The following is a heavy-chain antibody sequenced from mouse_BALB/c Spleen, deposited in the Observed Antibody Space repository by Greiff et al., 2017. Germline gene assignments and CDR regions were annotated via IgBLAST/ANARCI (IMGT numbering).Heavy chain of an antibody. V-gene: IGHV1-7*01. Sequence: QVQLQQSGAELAKPGASVKMSCKASGYTFTSYWMHWVKQRPGQGLEWIGYINPSTGYTEYNQKFKDKATLTADKSSSTAYMQLSSLTSEDSAVYYCNWDWFAYWGQGTLVTVSA. CDR2: INPSTGYT. J-gene: IGHJ3*01. CDR3: NWDWFAY. CDR1: GYTFTSYW. D-gene: IGHD4-1*01.